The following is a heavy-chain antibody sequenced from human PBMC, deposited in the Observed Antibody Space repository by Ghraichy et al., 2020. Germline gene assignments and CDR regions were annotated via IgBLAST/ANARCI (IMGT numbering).Heavy chain of an antibody. CDR2: ISAYNGNT. CDR1: GYTFTSYG. D-gene: IGHD1-26*01. Sequence: ASVKVSGKASGYTFTSYGISWVRQAPGQGLEWMGWISAYNGNTNYAQKLQGRVTMTTDTSTSTAYMELSSLRSDDTAVYYCASGPFVLGGSYYFDYWGQGTLVTVSS. V-gene: IGHV1-18*01. CDR3: ASGPFVLGGSYYFDY. J-gene: IGHJ4*02.